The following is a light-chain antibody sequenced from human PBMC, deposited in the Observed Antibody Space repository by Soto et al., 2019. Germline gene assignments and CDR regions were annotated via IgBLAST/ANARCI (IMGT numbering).Light chain of an antibody. V-gene: IGLV1-51*02. CDR3: GTWHSSLSTWV. Sequence: QSVLTQPPSVSAAPGQKVTISCSGTSSNIGNNYGSWYQQFPGAAPKLLIYENNKRPSGIPDRFSGSKSGTSATLGITGLQTGDEADYYCGTWHSSLSTWVFGGGTKVTVL. J-gene: IGLJ3*02. CDR2: ENN. CDR1: SSNIGNNY.